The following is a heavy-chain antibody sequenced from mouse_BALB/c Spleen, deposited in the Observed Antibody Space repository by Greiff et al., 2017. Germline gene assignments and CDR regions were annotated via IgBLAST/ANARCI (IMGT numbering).Heavy chain of an antibody. Sequence: EVQLQQSGAELVKPGASVKLSCTASGFNIKDTYMHWVKQRPEQGLEWIGRIDPANGNTKYDPKFQGKATITADTSSNTAYLQLSSLTSEDTAVYYCASPIYYEYSYAMDYWGQGTSVTVSS. V-gene: IGHV14-3*02. J-gene: IGHJ4*01. CDR1: GFNIKDTY. CDR2: IDPANGNT. CDR3: ASPIYYEYSYAMDY. D-gene: IGHD2-4*01.